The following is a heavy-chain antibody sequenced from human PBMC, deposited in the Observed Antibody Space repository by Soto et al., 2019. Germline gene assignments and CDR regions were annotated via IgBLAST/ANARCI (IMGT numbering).Heavy chain of an antibody. V-gene: IGHV3-30*18. CDR2: TSYDGNNI. CDR1: GFTFTNFG. J-gene: IGHJ4*02. D-gene: IGHD6-13*01. CDR3: AKPQSSAWYGVDY. Sequence: QVQLVESGGGVVQPGTSLRLSCATSGFTFTNFGIHWVRQAPGKGLEWVAVTSYDGNNIYYGDSVKGRFTISRDNSKNTLYLQMDSLRLEDTAVYYCAKPQSSAWYGVDYWGQGALVTVSS.